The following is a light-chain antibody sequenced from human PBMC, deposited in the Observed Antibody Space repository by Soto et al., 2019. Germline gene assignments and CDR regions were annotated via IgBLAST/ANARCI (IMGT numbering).Light chain of an antibody. V-gene: IGLV2-14*03. CDR3: SSYTSSSTS. CDR2: DVS. J-gene: IGLJ2*01. Sequence: QSALTQPASVSGSPGQSITISCTGTSSDIGAYNYVSWYQQHPGKAPKLMIYDVSNRPSGVSNRFSGSKSGNTASLTISGLQAEDEADYYCSSYTSSSTSFGGGTKLTAL. CDR1: SSDIGAYNY.